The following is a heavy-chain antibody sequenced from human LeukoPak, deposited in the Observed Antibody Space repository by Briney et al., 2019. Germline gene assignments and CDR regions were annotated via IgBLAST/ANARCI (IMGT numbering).Heavy chain of an antibody. CDR3: TRGSIAYYYMDV. CDR1: GGSISSYY. V-gene: IGHV4-59*01. Sequence: SETLSLTCTVSGGSISSYYWSWIRQPPGKGLEWIGNIYYSGSTNYNPSLKSRVTTSVDTSKNQFSLKLSSVTAADTAVYYCTRGSIAYYYMDVWGKGTTVTISS. J-gene: IGHJ6*03. D-gene: IGHD3-22*01. CDR2: IYYSGST.